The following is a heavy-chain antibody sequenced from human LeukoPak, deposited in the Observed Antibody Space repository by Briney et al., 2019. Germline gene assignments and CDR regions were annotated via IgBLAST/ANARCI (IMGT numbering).Heavy chain of an antibody. V-gene: IGHV1-69*04. Sequence: GASVKVSCKASGGTFSSYAIIWVRQAPGQGLEWMGRIIPIFGIANYAQKFQGRVTITADKSTSTAYMELSSLRSEDTAVYYCARGGNCSSTSCQTYYYYGMDVWGQGTTVTVSS. D-gene: IGHD2-2*01. J-gene: IGHJ6*02. CDR1: GGTFSSYA. CDR3: ARGGNCSSTSCQTYYYYGMDV. CDR2: IIPIFGIA.